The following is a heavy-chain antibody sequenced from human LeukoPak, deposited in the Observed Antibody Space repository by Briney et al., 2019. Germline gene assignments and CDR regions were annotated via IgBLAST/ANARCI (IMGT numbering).Heavy chain of an antibody. CDR3: AKGGLPYSSSSWFDP. CDR1: GFTFSSYA. J-gene: IGHJ5*02. CDR2: ISGSGGST. V-gene: IGHV3-23*01. Sequence: PGGSLRLSCAASGFTFSSYAMSWVRQAPGKGLEWVSAISGSGGSTYYADSVKGRFTISRDNSKNTLYLQMNSLRAEETAVYYCAKGGLPYSSSSWFDPWGQGTLVTVSS. D-gene: IGHD6-6*01.